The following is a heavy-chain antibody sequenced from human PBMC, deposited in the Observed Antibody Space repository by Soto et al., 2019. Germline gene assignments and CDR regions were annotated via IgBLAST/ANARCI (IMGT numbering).Heavy chain of an antibody. CDR1: GGTFSSYA. J-gene: IGHJ6*02. CDR3: ARETRIAACRFDYYYGMDV. D-gene: IGHD6-6*01. CDR2: IIPIFGTA. Sequence: ASVKVSCKASGGTFSSYAISWVRQAPGQGLEWMGGIIPIFGTANYAQKFQGRVTITADKSTSTAYMELSSLRSEDTAVYYCARETRIAACRFDYYYGMDVWGQGTTVTVSS. V-gene: IGHV1-69*06.